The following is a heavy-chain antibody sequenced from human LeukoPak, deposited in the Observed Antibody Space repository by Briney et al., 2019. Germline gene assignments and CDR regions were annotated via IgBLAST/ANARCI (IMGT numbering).Heavy chain of an antibody. CDR2: INPSGGST. J-gene: IGHJ4*02. Sequence: ASVKVSCKASGYTFTSYRVHWVRQAPGQGLEWMGLINPSGGSTTYAQNFQGRVSMTRDTSTSTVYMELSSLRSEDTAAYYCTVLAVAALSRYWGQGTLVTVSS. CDR1: GYTFTSYR. D-gene: IGHD6-19*01. CDR3: TVLAVAALSRY. V-gene: IGHV1-46*01.